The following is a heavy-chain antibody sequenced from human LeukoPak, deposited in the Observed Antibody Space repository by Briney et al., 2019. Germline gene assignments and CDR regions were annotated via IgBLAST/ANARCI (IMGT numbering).Heavy chain of an antibody. CDR3: ARGDWNYPY. CDR2: IYYSGST. V-gene: IGHV4-59*01. J-gene: IGHJ4*02. D-gene: IGHD1-7*01. Sequence: SETLPLTCTVSGGSISSYYWSWIRQPPGKGLEWIGYIYYSGSTNHNPSLKSRVTISVDTSKNQFSLKLSSVTAADTAVYYCARGDWNYPYWGQGTLVTVSS. CDR1: GGSISSYY.